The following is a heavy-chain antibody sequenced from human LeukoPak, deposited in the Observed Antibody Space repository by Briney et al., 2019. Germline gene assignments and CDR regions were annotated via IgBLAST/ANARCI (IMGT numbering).Heavy chain of an antibody. Sequence: GGSLRLSCAASGFTVSSSFMTWVRHAPGKGLEWVSVTYSDGTTYYADSVKGRFTISRDNSKNTLDLQMNSLRAEDTATYYCAKEKRNLRGARDAFDIWGQGTLVTVSA. V-gene: IGHV3-53*01. CDR3: AKEKRNLRGARDAFDI. J-gene: IGHJ3*02. D-gene: IGHD1-26*01. CDR2: TYSDGTT. CDR1: GFTVSSSF.